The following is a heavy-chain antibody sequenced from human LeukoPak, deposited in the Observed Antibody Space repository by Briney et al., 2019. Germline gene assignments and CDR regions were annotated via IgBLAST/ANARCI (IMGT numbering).Heavy chain of an antibody. D-gene: IGHD5-18*01. J-gene: IGHJ4*02. CDR3: ARHLSGVTGYTYGRGIDY. CDR1: GFTFDDYA. Sequence: GGSLRLSCAASGFTFDDYAMHWVRQAPGKGLEWVSGISWNSGSIGYADSVKGRFTISRDNAKTSLYLQMNSLRAEDTAVYYCARHLSGVTGYTYGRGIDYWGQGTLVTVSS. CDR2: ISWNSGSI. V-gene: IGHV3-9*01.